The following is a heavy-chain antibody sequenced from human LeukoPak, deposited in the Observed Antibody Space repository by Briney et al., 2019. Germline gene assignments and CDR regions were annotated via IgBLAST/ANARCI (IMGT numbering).Heavy chain of an antibody. D-gene: IGHD1-26*01. Sequence: GGSLRLSCAASRFTFSTYGMNWVRQTPGKGLEWVSAISGSGNRAYHADSVKGRFTISRDNSKNMLYLQMNSLKTEDTAVYYCTTRVPAAFDIWGQGTMVTVSS. CDR1: RFTFSTYG. V-gene: IGHV3-23*01. CDR2: ISGSGNRA. J-gene: IGHJ3*02. CDR3: TTRVPAAFDI.